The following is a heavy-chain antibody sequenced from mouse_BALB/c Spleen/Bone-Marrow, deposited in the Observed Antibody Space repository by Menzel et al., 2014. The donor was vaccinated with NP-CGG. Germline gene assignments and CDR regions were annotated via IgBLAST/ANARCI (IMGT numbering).Heavy chain of an antibody. CDR1: GYTFSSYW. D-gene: IGHD1-1*02. V-gene: IGHV1-9*01. J-gene: IGHJ3*01. CDR3: ASFYGRFAY. CDR2: ILPGSGST. Sequence: QVQLQQSGAELMKPGASVKISCKATGYTFSSYWIEWVKQRSGHGLEWIGEILPGSGSTNYNEKFKGKATFTADTSSNTAYMQLSSLTSEDSAVYYCASFYGRFAYWGQGTLVTVSA.